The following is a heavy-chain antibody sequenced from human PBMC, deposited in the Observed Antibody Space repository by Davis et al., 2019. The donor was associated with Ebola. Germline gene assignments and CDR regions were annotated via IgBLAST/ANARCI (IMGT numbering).Heavy chain of an antibody. D-gene: IGHD6-19*01. V-gene: IGHV3-30-3*01. Sequence: GESLKISCAASGFTFSSYAMHWVRQAPGKGLEWVAVISYDGSNKYYADSVKGRLTISRDNSKNTLYLQMNSLRAEDTAVYYCARGGDGGIGTSGWYFFLYGLIVWGKGTMVTVSS. CDR1: GFTFSSYA. CDR2: ISYDGSNK. J-gene: IGHJ6*04. CDR3: ARGGDGGIGTSGWYFFLYGLIV.